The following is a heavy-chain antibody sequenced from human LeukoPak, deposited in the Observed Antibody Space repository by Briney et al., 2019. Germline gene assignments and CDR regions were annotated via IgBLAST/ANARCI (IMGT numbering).Heavy chain of an antibody. CDR1: GFTFSNYA. V-gene: IGHV3-30-3*01. D-gene: IGHD2-15*01. Sequence: GGSLRLSCAASGFTFSNYAFHWVRQAPGKGLEWVAVISSDGSNQYYADSVKGRFTISRDNSKNTLHLQMSSLRAEDTAVYYCARENYCSGGSCFNFDYWGQGTLVTVSS. J-gene: IGHJ4*02. CDR3: ARENYCSGGSCFNFDY. CDR2: ISSDGSNQ.